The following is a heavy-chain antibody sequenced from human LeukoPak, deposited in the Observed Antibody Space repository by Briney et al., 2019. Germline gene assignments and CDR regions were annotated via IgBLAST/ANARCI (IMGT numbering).Heavy chain of an antibody. D-gene: IGHD3-10*01. CDR2: VSGSGTDT. CDR1: GFPFNSYA. Sequence: PGGPLTHSRAPSGFPFNSYAMSWDPQPPGKGLDWVSAVSGSGTDTFYDNSVKGRYTISRDNSKNTLYLQMNDLGAEDTAIYYCAKRKFYGSGSVFVSHAFDFWGQGTMVTVSS. CDR3: AKRKFYGSGSVFVSHAFDF. V-gene: IGHV3-23*01. J-gene: IGHJ3*01.